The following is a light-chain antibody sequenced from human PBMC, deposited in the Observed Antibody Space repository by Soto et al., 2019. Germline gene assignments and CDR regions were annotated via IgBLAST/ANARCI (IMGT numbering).Light chain of an antibody. J-gene: IGKJ1*01. CDR3: QQYNNWPPART. CDR2: GAS. Sequence: EIVMTQSPATLSVSPGERATLSCRASQSVSSNLAWYQQKPGQAPRLLIYGASTRATGIPARFSGSGSGTVFPLAISILQSEDFAVYYWQQYNNWPPARTFGQGTKVEIK. CDR1: QSVSSN. V-gene: IGKV3-15*01.